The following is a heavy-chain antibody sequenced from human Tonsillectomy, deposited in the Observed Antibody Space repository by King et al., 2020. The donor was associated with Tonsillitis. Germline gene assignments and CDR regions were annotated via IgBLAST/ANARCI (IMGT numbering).Heavy chain of an antibody. CDR2: ISWNSGGV. J-gene: IGHJ4*02. D-gene: IGHD6-19*01. V-gene: IGHV3-9*01. CDR3: AKDTQWLVLGGAFDY. Sequence: VQLVESGGGLVQPGRSLRLSCVASEFSFDDYAMHWVRQAPGKGLEWVSGISWNSGGVAYADSVKGRFTISRDSAKNSLYLQMNSLRAEDTALYYCAKDTQWLVLGGAFDYWGQGTLLTVSS. CDR1: EFSFDDYA.